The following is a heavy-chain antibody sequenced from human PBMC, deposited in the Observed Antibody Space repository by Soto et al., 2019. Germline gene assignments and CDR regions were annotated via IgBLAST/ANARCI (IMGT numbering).Heavy chain of an antibody. V-gene: IGHV1-3*01. D-gene: IGHD6-6*01. J-gene: IGHJ6*02. CDR3: AREVVDSSSREHYYYGMDV. Sequence: GASVKVSCKASGYTFTSYAMHWVRQAPGQRLEWMGWINAGNGNTKYSQKFQGRVTITRDTSASTAYMELSSLRSEDTAVYYCAREVVDSSSREHYYYGMDVWGQGTTVTVSS. CDR1: GYTFTSYA. CDR2: INAGNGNT.